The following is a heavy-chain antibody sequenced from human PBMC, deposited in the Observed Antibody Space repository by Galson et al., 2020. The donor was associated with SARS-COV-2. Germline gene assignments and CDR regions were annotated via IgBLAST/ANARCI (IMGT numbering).Heavy chain of an antibody. CDR3: ARAGTVTLGDWFDP. CDR2: IYYSGST. D-gene: IGHD4-17*01. J-gene: IGHJ5*02. V-gene: IGHV4-30-4*01. CDR1: GGSISSGAYY. Sequence: TSETLSLTCTVSGGSISSGAYYWSWIRQPPGKGLEWIGYIYYSGSTYYNPSLKSRVTISVDTSKNQFSLKLSSVTAADTAVYYCARAGTVTLGDWFDPWGQGTLVTVSS.